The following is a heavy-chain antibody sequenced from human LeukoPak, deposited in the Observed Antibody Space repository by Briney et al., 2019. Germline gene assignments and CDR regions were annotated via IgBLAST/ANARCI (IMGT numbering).Heavy chain of an antibody. CDR3: AKDMIVGAWDV. CDR2: ISYDGSNK. V-gene: IGHV3-30*18. Sequence: GRSLRLSCAASGFAFSSYGMHWVRQAPGKGLEWVAVISYDGSNKYYADSVKGRFTISRDNSKNTLYLQMNSLRAEDTAVYYCAKDMIVGAWDVWGQGTTVTVSS. J-gene: IGHJ6*02. D-gene: IGHD3-22*01. CDR1: GFAFSSYG.